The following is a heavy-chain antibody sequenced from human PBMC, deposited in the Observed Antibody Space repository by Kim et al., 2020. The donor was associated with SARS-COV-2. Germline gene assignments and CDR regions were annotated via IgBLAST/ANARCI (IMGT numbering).Heavy chain of an antibody. J-gene: IGHJ4*01. CDR1: GFTFSNSW. Sequence: GGSLRLSCAASGFTFSNSWMSWVRQAPGKGLEWVANIKQDGGETYYVDSVKGRFTISRDNAKNSLYLQMNSLRAEDTAVYYCATHYYDNTGSRWRYFDY. CDR3: ATHYYDNTGSRWRYFDY. V-gene: IGHV3-7*01. D-gene: IGHD3-22*01. CDR2: IKQDGGET.